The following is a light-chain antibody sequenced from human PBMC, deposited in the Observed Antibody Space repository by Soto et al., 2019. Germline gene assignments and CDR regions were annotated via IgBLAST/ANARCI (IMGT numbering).Light chain of an antibody. V-gene: IGLV2-8*01. CDR3: SLYAGSNNLV. CDR2: EVN. CDR1: SSDVGGYDY. J-gene: IGLJ2*01. Sequence: QSALTQPPSASGSPGQSVTISCTGTSSDVGGYDYVSWYQQHPGKAPKLMIYEVNKRPSGVPDRFSGSKSGDTASLTVSGLQPEDEADYYCSLYAGSNNLVFGGGTQLTVL.